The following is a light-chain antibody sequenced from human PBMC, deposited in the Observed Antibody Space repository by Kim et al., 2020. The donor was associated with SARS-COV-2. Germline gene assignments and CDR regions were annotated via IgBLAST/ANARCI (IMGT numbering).Light chain of an antibody. CDR1: QTVSSY. V-gene: IGKV3-11*01. Sequence: EIVSRQSPAALSLSPGERATLSCRASQTVSSYLAWYQQKPGQAPRLLIYDASNRATGIPARFSGSGSGTDFTLTINSLEPEDIAVYFCQQRSNWPLTFGGGTKVDIK. CDR3: QQRSNWPLT. CDR2: DAS. J-gene: IGKJ4*01.